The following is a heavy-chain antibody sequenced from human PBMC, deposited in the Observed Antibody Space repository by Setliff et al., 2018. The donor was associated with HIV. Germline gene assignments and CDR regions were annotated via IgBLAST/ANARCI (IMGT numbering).Heavy chain of an antibody. CDR2: IYTSGST. J-gene: IGHJ4*02. V-gene: IGHV4-61*02. CDR3: ARGRSSGWMDY. CDR1: GDSISSGGYY. D-gene: IGHD6-19*01. Sequence: PSETLSLTCTVSGDSISSGGYYWSWIRQPAGKGLEWIGRIYTSGSTNYNPSLKSRVTISIDTSKNQFSLKLRSVTAADTAVYYCARGRSSGWMDYWGQGTLVTVSS.